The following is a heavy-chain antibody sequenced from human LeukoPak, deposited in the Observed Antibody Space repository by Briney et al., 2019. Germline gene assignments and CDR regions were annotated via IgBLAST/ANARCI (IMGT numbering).Heavy chain of an antibody. CDR2: IYYSGST. J-gene: IGHJ4*02. CDR3: ARAPGGCYSSSCLDY. V-gene: IGHV4-59*01. CDR1: GGSISSYY. Sequence: PSDTLSLTCTVSGGSISSYYWSWIQQPPGKGLEWISHIYYSGSTNYNPSLKSRVTISVDTSKNQFSLKLSSVTAADTAVYYCARAPGGCYSSSCLDYWGQGTLVTVSS. D-gene: IGHD6-13*01.